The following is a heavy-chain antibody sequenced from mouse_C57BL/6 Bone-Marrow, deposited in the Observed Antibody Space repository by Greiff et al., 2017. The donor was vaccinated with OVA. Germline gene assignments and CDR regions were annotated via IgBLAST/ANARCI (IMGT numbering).Heavy chain of an antibody. Sequence: VQLQQSGAELVRPGTSVKVSCKASGYTFTSYGISWVKQRTGQGLEWIGEIYPRSGNTYYNEKFKGKATLTADKSSSTAYMELRSLTSEDSAVYFCAREIYYDPYYAMDYWGQGTSVTVSS. J-gene: IGHJ4*01. D-gene: IGHD2-4*01. CDR2: IYPRSGNT. CDR1: GYTFTSYG. V-gene: IGHV1-81*01. CDR3: AREIYYDPYYAMDY.